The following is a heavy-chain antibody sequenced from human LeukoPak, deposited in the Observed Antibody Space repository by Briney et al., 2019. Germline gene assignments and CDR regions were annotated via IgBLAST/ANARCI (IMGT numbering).Heavy chain of an antibody. V-gene: IGHV3-23*01. CDR2: IRGSGGSR. D-gene: IGHD3-10*01. Sequence: GGSLRLSCAASGFTFSSYAMSWVRPAPRKGLAWVSAIRGSGGSRYYADSVKGRFTISRDNSYVMIYLQMNSLRPDDTARYFCVRDSSYKRWSIFDPWGQGIVVTVSS. J-gene: IGHJ5*02. CDR1: GFTFSSYA. CDR3: VRDSSYKRWSIFDP.